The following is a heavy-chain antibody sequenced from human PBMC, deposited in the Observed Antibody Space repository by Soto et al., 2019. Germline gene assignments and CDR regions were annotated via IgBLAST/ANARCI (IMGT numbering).Heavy chain of an antibody. CDR3: ARAAEPIWYGELFLSGPSWFDP. Sequence: QVQLVQSGAEVKTPGASVKVSCKASGYTFTSYDINWVRQPTGQGLEWMGWVNPNSGNTGYAQKFQGRGTMTRNTSISTAYMELSSLRSEDTAVYYCARAAEPIWYGELFLSGPSWFDPWGQGTLVTVSS. CDR1: GYTFTSYD. D-gene: IGHD3-10*01. V-gene: IGHV1-8*01. J-gene: IGHJ5*02. CDR2: VNPNSGNT.